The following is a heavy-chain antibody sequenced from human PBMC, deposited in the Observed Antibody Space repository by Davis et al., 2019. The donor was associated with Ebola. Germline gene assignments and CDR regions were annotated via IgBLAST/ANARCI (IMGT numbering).Heavy chain of an antibody. V-gene: IGHV3-30-3*01. CDR3: ARDRRLIPAAMS. D-gene: IGHD2-2*01. J-gene: IGHJ5*02. Sequence: AGSLTLSCAASGFTFSSYAMHWVRQAPGKGLEWVAVISYYGSNKYYADSGKGRFTISRDNSKNTPYLQMNSLTAEDTAVYYCARDRRLIPAAMSWGQGTLVTVSS. CDR1: GFTFSSYA. CDR2: ISYYGSNK.